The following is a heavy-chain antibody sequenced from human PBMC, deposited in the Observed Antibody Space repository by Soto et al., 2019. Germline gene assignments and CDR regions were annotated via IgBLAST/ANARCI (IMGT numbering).Heavy chain of an antibody. CDR2: IYPCDSNT. J-gene: IGHJ4*02. CDR1: GYRFITYW. D-gene: IGHD6-19*01. CDR3: GRHNGGSGWCSDY. V-gene: IGHV5-51*01. Sequence: PGESLKISCQGSGYRFITYWTVLVRPLPGKGLEWMGIIYPCDSNTIYSPSFQGQVTISADKSISTAYLQWSSRKASDTAMYYCGRHNGGSGWCSDYWGQGALVT.